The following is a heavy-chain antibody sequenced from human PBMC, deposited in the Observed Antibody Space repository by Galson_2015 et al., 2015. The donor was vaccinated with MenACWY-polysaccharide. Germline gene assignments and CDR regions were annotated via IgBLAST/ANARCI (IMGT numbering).Heavy chain of an antibody. D-gene: IGHD2-2*02. CDR1: GYTFTSYG. CDR2: ISAYNGNT. J-gene: IGHJ4*02. Sequence: SVKVSCKASGYTFTSYGISWVRQAPGQGLEWMGWISAYNGNTNYAQKLQGRVTMTTDTSTSTAYMELRSLRSDDTAVYYCARDFWNIVVVPAAIGIDYWGQGTLVTVSS. V-gene: IGHV1-18*01. CDR3: ARDFWNIVVVPAAIGIDY.